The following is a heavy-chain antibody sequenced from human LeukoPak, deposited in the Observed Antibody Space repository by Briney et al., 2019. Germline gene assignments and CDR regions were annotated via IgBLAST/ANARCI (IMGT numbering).Heavy chain of an antibody. J-gene: IGHJ6*04. V-gene: IGHV3-33*01. CDR1: GFTFSGYG. D-gene: IGHD5-18*01. Sequence: PGRSLRLSCAASGFTFSGYGMHWVRQAPGEGLEWVAVIRYDGSFKYYADSVKGRFTISRDNSNNTLYLQMNSLRAEDTAVYYCARHTSWDTGMDVWGKGTTVTVSS. CDR2: IRYDGSFK. CDR3: ARHTSWDTGMDV.